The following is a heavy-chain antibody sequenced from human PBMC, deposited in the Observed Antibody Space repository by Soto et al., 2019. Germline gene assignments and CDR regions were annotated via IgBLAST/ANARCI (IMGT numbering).Heavy chain of an antibody. J-gene: IGHJ4*01. CDR2: ISGSGVST. CDR1: GFTFSSYA. V-gene: IGHV3-23*01. CDR3: AKVAITMVRGVIIT. Sequence: GGSLRLSCAASGFTFSSYAMSWVRQAPGKGLEWVSAISGSGVSTYYADSVKGRFTISRDNSKNTLYMQMNSLRAEDTAVYYCAKVAITMVRGVIITWGHGTLVTVSA. D-gene: IGHD3-10*01.